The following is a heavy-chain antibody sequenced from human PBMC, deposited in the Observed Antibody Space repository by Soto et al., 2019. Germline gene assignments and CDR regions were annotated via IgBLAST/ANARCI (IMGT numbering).Heavy chain of an antibody. J-gene: IGHJ2*01. CDR3: AKSQGYDL. V-gene: IGHV3-30*18. D-gene: IGHD6-13*01. CDR1: GFTFSSYG. Sequence: QVQLVESGGGVVQPGRSLRLSCAASGFTFSSYGMHWVRQAPGKGLEWVAGISYDGSNKYYADSVKGRFTLSRDNSKNTLYLQMNSLRAEDTAVYYCAKSQGYDLWGRGTLVTVSS. CDR2: ISYDGSNK.